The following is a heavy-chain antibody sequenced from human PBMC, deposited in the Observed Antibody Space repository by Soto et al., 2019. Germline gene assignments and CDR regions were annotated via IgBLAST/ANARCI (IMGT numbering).Heavy chain of an antibody. CDR3: ARGKVVPAAIGYYYYYYGMDV. D-gene: IGHD2-2*02. CDR2: INSDGSST. V-gene: IGHV3-74*01. CDR1: GFTFSSYW. J-gene: IGHJ6*02. Sequence: EVQLVESGGGLVQPGGSLRLSCAASGFTFSSYWMHWVRQAPGKGLVWVSRINSDGSSTSYADSVKGRFTISRDNAKNTLYLQMNSLRTEDTAVYYCARGKVVPAAIGYYYYYYGMDVWGQGTTVTVSS.